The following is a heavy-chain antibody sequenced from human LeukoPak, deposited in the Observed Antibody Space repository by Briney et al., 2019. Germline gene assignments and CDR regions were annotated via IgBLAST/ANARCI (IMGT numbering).Heavy chain of an antibody. D-gene: IGHD6-19*01. CDR3: ARASSGWYGLFDY. V-gene: IGHV4-59*01. Sequence: SETLSLTCTVSGGSISNYYWTWIRQPPGKGLEWIGNVYYSGSTNYNPSLKSRVTISVDTSKNQFSLKLSSVTAADTAVYYCARASSGWYGLFDYWGQGTLVTVSS. CDR2: VYYSGST. J-gene: IGHJ4*02. CDR1: GGSISNYY.